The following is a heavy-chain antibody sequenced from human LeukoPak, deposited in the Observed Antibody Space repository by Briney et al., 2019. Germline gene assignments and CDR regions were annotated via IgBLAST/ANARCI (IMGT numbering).Heavy chain of an antibody. V-gene: IGHV1-2*02. Sequence: ASVKVSCKASGCTFTGYYMHWVRQAPGQGLEWMGWINPNSGGTNYAQKFQGRVTMTRDTSISTAYMELGRLRSDDTAVYYCARDPGYSSSWYCDYWGQGTLVTVSS. CDR2: INPNSGGT. CDR1: GCTFTGYY. J-gene: IGHJ4*02. D-gene: IGHD6-13*01. CDR3: ARDPGYSSSWYCDY.